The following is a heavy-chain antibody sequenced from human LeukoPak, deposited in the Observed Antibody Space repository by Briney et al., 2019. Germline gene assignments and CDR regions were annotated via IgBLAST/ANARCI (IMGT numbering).Heavy chain of an antibody. D-gene: IGHD3-10*01. V-gene: IGHV4-39*07. CDR3: ARDRELGY. Sequence: PSETLSLTCSVSGGSITSSSYYWGWIRQPPEKGLEWIGSIYYTGGTYYSPSLKSRVTISVDTSKNQFSLKLTSVTAADTAVYYCARDRELGYWGQGTLVTVSS. CDR2: IYYTGGT. J-gene: IGHJ4*02. CDR1: GGSITSSSYY.